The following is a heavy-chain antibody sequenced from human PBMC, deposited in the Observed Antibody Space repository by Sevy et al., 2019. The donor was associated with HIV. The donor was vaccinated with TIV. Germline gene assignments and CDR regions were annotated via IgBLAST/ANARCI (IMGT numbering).Heavy chain of an antibody. Sequence: ASVKVSCKASGYTFTSYGISWVRQAPGQGLEWMGWISAYNGNTNYAQKLQGRVTMTTDTSTRTAYMELRSLRSDATAVYYCARDLGGYGGNSIDYWGQGTLVTVSS. V-gene: IGHV1-18*01. CDR2: ISAYNGNT. CDR1: GYTFTSYG. D-gene: IGHD2-21*02. J-gene: IGHJ4*02. CDR3: ARDLGGYGGNSIDY.